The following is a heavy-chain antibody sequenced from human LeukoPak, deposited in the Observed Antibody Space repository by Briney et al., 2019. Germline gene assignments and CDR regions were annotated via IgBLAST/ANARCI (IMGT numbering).Heavy chain of an antibody. J-gene: IGHJ4*02. D-gene: IGHD2-2*02. CDR2: ISAFNTNT. V-gene: IGHV1-18*01. Sequence: ASVKVSCKTSGYVFGDYSVTWVKQAPGQGLEWMGWISAFNTNTKYSQKFQGRVTMTADTSTSTAYMELRNLRSDDTAVYFCARLGEFCSRTNCYTGVDHWGQGTLVTVSS. CDR1: GYVFGDYS. CDR3: ARLGEFCSRTNCYTGVDH.